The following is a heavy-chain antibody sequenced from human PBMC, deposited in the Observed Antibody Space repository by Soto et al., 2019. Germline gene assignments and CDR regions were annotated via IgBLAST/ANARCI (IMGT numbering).Heavy chain of an antibody. D-gene: IGHD3-22*01. CDR1: GFTFSSYA. CDR3: AKDGVSSGSSGSRSPRYCQH. J-gene: IGHJ1*01. Sequence: EVQLLESGGGLVQPGGSLRLSCAASGFTFSSYAMSWVRQAPGKGLEWVSAIRGSGGSTYYADSVKCRFTISRDNPKNTLYLQMNSLRAEDTAVYYCAKDGVSSGSSGSRSPRYCQHWGQGTLVTVSS. CDR2: IRGSGGST. V-gene: IGHV3-23*01.